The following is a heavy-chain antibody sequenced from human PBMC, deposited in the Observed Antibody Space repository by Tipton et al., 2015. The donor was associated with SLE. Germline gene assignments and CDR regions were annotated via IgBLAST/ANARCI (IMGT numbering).Heavy chain of an antibody. J-gene: IGHJ2*01. CDR3: ARDRYCGAGSCFDWYFDL. CDR1: GGSISGYY. V-gene: IGHV4-59*01. D-gene: IGHD2-15*01. Sequence: TLSLTCTVSGGSISGYYWSWVRQPPGQGLEWIGYIHYRGSTNYNPSLKSRVTISLDTSENQFSLKLSSVTAADTAVYYCARDRYCGAGSCFDWYFDLWGRGPLVTVSS. CDR2: IHYRGST.